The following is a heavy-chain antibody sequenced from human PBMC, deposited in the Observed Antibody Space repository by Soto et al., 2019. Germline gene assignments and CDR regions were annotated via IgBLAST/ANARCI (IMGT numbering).Heavy chain of an antibody. D-gene: IGHD1-26*01. CDR1: GFTFSSYA. CDR2: ISYDGSNK. V-gene: IGHV3-30-3*01. J-gene: IGHJ4*02. CDR3: ARDPSPLVWEYYFDY. Sequence: GGSLRLSCAASGFTFSSYAMHWVRQAPGKGLEWMAVISYDGSNKYYADSVKGRFTISRDNSKNTLYLQMNSLRAEDTAVYYCARDPSPLVWEYYFDYWGQGTLVTVSS.